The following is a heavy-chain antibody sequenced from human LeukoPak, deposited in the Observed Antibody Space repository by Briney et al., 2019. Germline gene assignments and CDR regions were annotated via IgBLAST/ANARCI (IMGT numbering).Heavy chain of an antibody. CDR3: AKDKRGIAAAGMEY. V-gene: IGHV3-9*01. CDR2: ISWNSGSI. Sequence: GGSLRLSCAASGFTFDDYAMHWVRQAPGKGLEWVSGISWNSGSIGYADSVMGRFTISRDNAKNSLYLQMNSLRAEDTALYYCAKDKRGIAAAGMEYWGQGTLVTVSS. J-gene: IGHJ4*02. CDR1: GFTFDDYA. D-gene: IGHD6-13*01.